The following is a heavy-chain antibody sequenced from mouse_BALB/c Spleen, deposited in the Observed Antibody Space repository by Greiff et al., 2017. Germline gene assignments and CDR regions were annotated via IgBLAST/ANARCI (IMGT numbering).Heavy chain of an antibody. D-gene: IGHD1-1*01. V-gene: IGHV7-3*02. Sequence: DVMLVESGGGLVQPGGSLRLSCATSGFTFTDYYMSWVRQPPGKALEWLGFIRNKANGYTTEYSASVKGRFTISRDNSQSILYLQMNTLRAEDSATYYCARDYYGSYFDYWGQGTTLTVSS. CDR3: ARDYYGSYFDY. J-gene: IGHJ2*01. CDR2: IRNKANGYTT. CDR1: GFTFTDYY.